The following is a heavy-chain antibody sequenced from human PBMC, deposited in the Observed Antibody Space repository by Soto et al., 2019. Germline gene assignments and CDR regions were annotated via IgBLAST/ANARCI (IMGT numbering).Heavy chain of an antibody. CDR3: ARGSDYYDYYGMDV. Sequence: PSATLSLTCTVSGGSISSGGYYWSWIRQHPGKGLEWIGYIYYSGSTYYNPSLKSRVTISVDTSKNQFSLKLSSVTAADTAVYYCARGSDYYDYYGMDVWGQGTTVTVSS. J-gene: IGHJ6*02. V-gene: IGHV4-31*03. CDR2: IYYSGST. CDR1: GGSISSGGYY.